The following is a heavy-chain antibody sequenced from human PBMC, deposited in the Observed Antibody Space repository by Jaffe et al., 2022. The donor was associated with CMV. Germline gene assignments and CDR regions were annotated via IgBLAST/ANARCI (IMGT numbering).Heavy chain of an antibody. J-gene: IGHJ4*02. CDR3: ARQHDFYLVVVPAAPLFDY. CDR2: IYYSGST. D-gene: IGHD2-2*01. CDR1: GGSISSSSYY. V-gene: IGHV4-39*01. Sequence: QLQLQESGPGLVKPSETLSLTCTVSGGSISSSSYYWGWIRQPPGKGLEWIGSIYYSGSTYYNPSLKSRVTISVDTSKNQFSLKLSSVTAADTAVYYCARQHDFYLVVVPAAPLFDYWGQGTLVTVSS.